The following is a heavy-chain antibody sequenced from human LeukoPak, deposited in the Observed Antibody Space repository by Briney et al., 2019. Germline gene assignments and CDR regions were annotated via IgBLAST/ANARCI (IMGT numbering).Heavy chain of an antibody. J-gene: IGHJ2*01. V-gene: IGHV1-2*02. CDR3: ARQRGYDFWSGYNWYFDL. CDR1: GYPFTGYY. D-gene: IGHD3-3*01. Sequence: GASVKVSCKASGYPFTGYYMHWVRQAPGQGLEWMGWINPNSGGTNYAQYFQGRVTMTRDTSISTAYMELRSLRSDDTAVYYCARQRGYDFWSGYNWYFDLWGRGTLVTVSS. CDR2: INPNSGGT.